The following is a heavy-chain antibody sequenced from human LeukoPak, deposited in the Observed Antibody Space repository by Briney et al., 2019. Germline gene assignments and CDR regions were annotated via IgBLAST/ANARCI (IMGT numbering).Heavy chain of an antibody. CDR2: INPNSGDT. CDR1: AYTFTGCY. V-gene: IGHV1-2*02. D-gene: IGHD3-10*01. CDR3: ARAGGVDYYGSGSYVFDY. J-gene: IGHJ4*02. Sequence: ASVKVSRKASAYTFTGCYMHWVRQAPGQGLEWMGWINPNSGDTNYAQKFQGRVTMTSDTSISTTCMDLSRLSSDDTAVYYCARAGGVDYYGSGSYVFDYWGQGTLVTVSS.